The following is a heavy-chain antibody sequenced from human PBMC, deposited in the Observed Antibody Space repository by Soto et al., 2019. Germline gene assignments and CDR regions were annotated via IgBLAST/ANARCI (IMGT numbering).Heavy chain of an antibody. Sequence: GGSLRLSCAASGLTFSSYAMHWVRQAPGKGLEWVAVISYDGSNKYYADSVKGRFTISRDNSKNTLYLQMNSLRAEDTAVYYCARDLAVDYWGQGTLVTVSS. CDR1: GLTFSSYA. CDR3: ARDLAVDY. D-gene: IGHD3-3*02. V-gene: IGHV3-30-3*01. CDR2: ISYDGSNK. J-gene: IGHJ4*02.